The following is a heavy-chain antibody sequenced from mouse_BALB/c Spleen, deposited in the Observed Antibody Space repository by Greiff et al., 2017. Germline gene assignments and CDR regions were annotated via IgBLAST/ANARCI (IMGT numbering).Heavy chain of an antibody. CDR2: ISSGGST. D-gene: IGHD1-2*01. J-gene: IGHJ2*01. CDR1: GFTFSSYA. Sequence: DVHLVESGGGLVKPGGSLKLSCAASGFTFSSYAMSWVRQTPEKRLEWVASISSGGSTYYPDSVKGRFTISRDNARNILYLQMSSLRSEDTAMYYCARGGLLRLHFDYWGQGTTLTVSS. V-gene: IGHV5-6-5*01. CDR3: ARGGLLRLHFDY.